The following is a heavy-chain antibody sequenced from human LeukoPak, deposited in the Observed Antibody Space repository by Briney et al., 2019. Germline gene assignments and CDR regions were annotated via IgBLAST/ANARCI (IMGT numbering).Heavy chain of an antibody. CDR3: ARHKAYSDYVSD. J-gene: IGHJ4*02. V-gene: IGHV4-39*01. D-gene: IGHD4-11*01. CDR1: GGSISSSSHY. Sequence: SETLSLTCTVSGGSISSSSHYWGWIRQPPGKGLEWIGSVYYNGDTYYNPSLKSRAITSVDTSRNQFSLGLSSVTAADMAIYYCARHKAYSDYVSDWGQGTLVTVSS. CDR2: VYYNGDT.